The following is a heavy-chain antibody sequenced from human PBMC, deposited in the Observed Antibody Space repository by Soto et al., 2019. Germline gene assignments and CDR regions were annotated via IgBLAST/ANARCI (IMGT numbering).Heavy chain of an antibody. V-gene: IGHV3-23*01. CDR3: AKQMTTLTPSYFYQNMAC. CDR2: ISGSGDST. Sequence: GGSLRLSCVASGFAFRNYAMSLVRQAPGKGLEWVSAISGSGDSTFYSDCVKGRCSISRDNSKNTLSLQLNSLKADDTSVYYFAKQMTTLTPSYFYQNMACWGKGPRVT. J-gene: IGHJ3*01. D-gene: IGHD3-10*01. CDR1: GFAFRNYA.